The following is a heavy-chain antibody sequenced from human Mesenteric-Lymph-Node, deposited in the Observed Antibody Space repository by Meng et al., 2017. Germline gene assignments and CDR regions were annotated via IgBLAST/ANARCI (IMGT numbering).Heavy chain of an antibody. Sequence: QVQLQQWGAGLLKPSETLSLTCAVYGGSFSGDYWSWIRQPPGKGLEWIGEINHRGSTNYNPSLKSRVTISVDTSKNQFSLKLSSVTAADTAVYYWARTIGGADIVVVPAAYYFDYWGQGTLVTVST. J-gene: IGHJ4*02. D-gene: IGHD2-2*01. CDR3: ARTIGGADIVVVPAAYYFDY. V-gene: IGHV4-34*01. CDR1: GGSFSGDY. CDR2: INHRGST.